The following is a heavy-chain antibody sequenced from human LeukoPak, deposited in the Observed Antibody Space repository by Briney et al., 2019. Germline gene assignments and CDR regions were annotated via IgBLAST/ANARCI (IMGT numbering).Heavy chain of an antibody. V-gene: IGHV3-66*02. CDR3: ARYSKGVMP. CDR1: GVTVSSNY. CDR2: IYSGGST. J-gene: IGHJ4*02. Sequence: PGGSLRLSCAASGVTVSSNYMSWVRQAPGKGLEWDSVIYSGGSTYYVDSVKGRFTISRDNSRNTLYLQMNGLRVEDAAVYYCARYSKGVMPWGQVTLVTVSS. D-gene: IGHD3-16*01.